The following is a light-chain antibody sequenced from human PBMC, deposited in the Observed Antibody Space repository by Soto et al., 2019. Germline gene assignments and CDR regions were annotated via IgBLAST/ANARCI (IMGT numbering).Light chain of an antibody. J-gene: IGKJ2*01. CDR3: QQRTNWLYT. CDR1: QSISKY. Sequence: EIVLTQSPATLSLSPGERATLSCRASQSISKYLAWYQQKPAQAPRLLIDDSSNRATGIPARFSGSGSGTDFTLTIGSLEPADFAVYYCQQRTNWLYTFGQGTKLEIK. CDR2: DSS. V-gene: IGKV3-11*01.